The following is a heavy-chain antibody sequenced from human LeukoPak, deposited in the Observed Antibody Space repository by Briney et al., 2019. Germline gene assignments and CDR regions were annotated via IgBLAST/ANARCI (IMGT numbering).Heavy chain of an antibody. D-gene: IGHD3-22*01. Sequence: GGSLRLSCAASGFTFDDYGMSWVRQAPGKGLEWVGFIRSKAYGGTTKNAASVKGRFTISRDDSRSIAYLQMNSLKTEDTAVYYCTRRYNYDSSGYYYVRDAFDIWGQGTMVTVSS. V-gene: IGHV3-49*04. CDR1: GFTFDDYG. CDR2: IRSKAYGGTT. CDR3: TRRYNYDSSGYYYVRDAFDI. J-gene: IGHJ3*02.